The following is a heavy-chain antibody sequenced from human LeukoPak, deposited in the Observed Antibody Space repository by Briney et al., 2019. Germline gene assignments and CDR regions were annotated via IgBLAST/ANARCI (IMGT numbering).Heavy chain of an antibody. CDR3: TRDGSYDILTGSFFDI. J-gene: IGHJ3*02. D-gene: IGHD3-9*01. V-gene: IGHV3-49*04. Sequence: GGSLRLSCTASGFTFGDYAMSWVRQAPGKGLEWVGFIRSKAYGVTTEYAASVKGRFTISRDDSKSIAYLQMNSLKTEDTAVYYCTRDGSYDILTGSFFDIWGQGTMVTVSS. CDR1: GFTFGDYA. CDR2: IRSKAYGVTT.